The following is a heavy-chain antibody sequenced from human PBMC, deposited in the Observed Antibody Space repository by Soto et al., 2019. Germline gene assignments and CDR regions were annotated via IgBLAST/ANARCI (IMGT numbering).Heavy chain of an antibody. Sequence: PSETLSLSCAVYGESFSGYYWSWIRQPPGKGLEWIGEINHSGSTNYNPSLKSRVTISVDTSKNQFSLKLSSVTAADTAVYYCASSYGSGSYHYAFDIWGQGTMVTVSS. CDR3: ASSYGSGSYHYAFDI. J-gene: IGHJ3*02. CDR1: GESFSGYY. D-gene: IGHD3-10*01. CDR2: INHSGST. V-gene: IGHV4-34*01.